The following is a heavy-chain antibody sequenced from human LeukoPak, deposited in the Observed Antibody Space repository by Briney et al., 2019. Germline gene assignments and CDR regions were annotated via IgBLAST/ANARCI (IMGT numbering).Heavy chain of an antibody. J-gene: IGHJ4*02. CDR3: ARSTRGYSYGPFDY. CDR2: IYTSGST. Sequence: NPSETLSLTCTVSGGSISSYYWSWIRQPAGKGLEWIGRIYTSGSTNYNPSLKSRVTISVDTSKNQFSLKLSSVTAADTAVYYCARSTRGYSYGPFDYWGQGTLVTVSS. CDR1: GGSISSYY. V-gene: IGHV4-4*07. D-gene: IGHD5-18*01.